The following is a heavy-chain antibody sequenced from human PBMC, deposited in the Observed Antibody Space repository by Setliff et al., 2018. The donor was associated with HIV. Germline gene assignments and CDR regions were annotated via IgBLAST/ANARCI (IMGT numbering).Heavy chain of an antibody. D-gene: IGHD6-6*01. J-gene: IGHJ6*03. CDR2: IYYSGST. CDR3: ARLYSSSSGLDYYYYYMDV. V-gene: IGHV4-39*01. CDR1: GGSISSSSYY. Sequence: LSLTCTVSGGSISSSSYYWGWIRQPPGKGLEWIGSIYYSGSTYYNPSLKSRVTISVDTSKNQFSLKLSSVTAADTAVYYCARLYSSSSGLDYYYYYMDVWGKGTTVTVSS.